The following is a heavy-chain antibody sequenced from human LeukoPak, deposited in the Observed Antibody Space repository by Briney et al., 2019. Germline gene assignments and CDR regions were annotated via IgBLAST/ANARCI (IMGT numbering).Heavy chain of an antibody. J-gene: IGHJ3*02. CDR3: ARSPCSGDSCYSGIRAFDI. D-gene: IGHD2-15*01. V-gene: IGHV4-34*01. CDR2: INHSGST. Sequence: SETLSLTCAVYGGSFSTYYWNWIRQSPGKGLQWIGEINHSGSTNSNPSLKSRVTILIDTSKNQFSLKLSSVTAADTAVYRCARSPCSGDSCYSGIRAFDIWGQGTMVIVSS. CDR1: GGSFSTYY.